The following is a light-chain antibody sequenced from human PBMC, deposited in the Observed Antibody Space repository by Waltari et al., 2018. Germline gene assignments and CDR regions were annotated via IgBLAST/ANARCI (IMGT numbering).Light chain of an antibody. CDR2: DVT. V-gene: IGLV2-14*01. Sequence: QSALTQPASVSGSPGQSITISCTGTSSDVGGYNYVSWYQQHPGKAPKLVIFDVTKRPSGVSNSFSGSKSGNTASLTISVLQAEDEADYYCCSYTGSSTRVFGGGTKLTVL. CDR1: SSDVGGYNY. CDR3: CSYTGSSTRV. J-gene: IGLJ3*02.